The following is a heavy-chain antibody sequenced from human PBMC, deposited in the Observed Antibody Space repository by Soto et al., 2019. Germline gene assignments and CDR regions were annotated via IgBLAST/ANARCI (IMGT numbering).Heavy chain of an antibody. CDR3: ARSSGGSRNDYHGMDV. CDR1: GDSISDFF. CDR2: VYHGGST. V-gene: IGHV4-59*01. J-gene: IGHJ6*02. D-gene: IGHD2-15*01. Sequence: SETLSLTCTVSGDSISDFFWSWIRQPPGKGLEWVGFVYHGGSTNYDPSLKSRVTISVDTSKNQFSLKLSSVTAADTAVYYCARSSGGSRNDYHGMDVWGQGTTVTVSS.